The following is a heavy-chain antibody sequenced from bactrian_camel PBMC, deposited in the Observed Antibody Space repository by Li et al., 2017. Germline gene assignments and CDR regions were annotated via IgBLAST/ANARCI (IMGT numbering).Heavy chain of an antibody. CDR2: IYTGAGST. D-gene: IGHD2*01. V-gene: IGHV3S31*01. J-gene: IGHJ4*01. CDR1: GDTHSSYC. Sequence: VQLVESGGGSVEAGGSLTLTCEVSGDTHSSYCMGWFRQAPGKEREGVASIYTGAGSTFYTDAVKGRFTVSQDTAENMVYLQMNTLEPEDTAMYYCAADFAPIACRVGRTPEVNDYNIWGQGTQVTVS. CDR3: AADFAPIACRVGRTPEVNDYNI.